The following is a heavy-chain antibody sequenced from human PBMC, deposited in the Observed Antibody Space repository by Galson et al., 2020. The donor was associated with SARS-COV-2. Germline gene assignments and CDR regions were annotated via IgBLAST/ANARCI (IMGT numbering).Heavy chain of an antibody. CDR2: IIGSGGST. D-gene: IGHD6-19*01. V-gene: IGHV3-23*01. J-gene: IGHJ3*01. CDR1: GFAFSSFA. CDR3: AKGYSSGWWDAFNV. Sequence: GGSLRLSCAASGFAFSSFAMSWVRQAPGKGLEWVSSIIGSGGSTYYADAVKGRFTISRDNSKNTLDLQMSTLRVEDTAVYYCAKGYSSGWWDAFNVWGQGTMVTVSS.